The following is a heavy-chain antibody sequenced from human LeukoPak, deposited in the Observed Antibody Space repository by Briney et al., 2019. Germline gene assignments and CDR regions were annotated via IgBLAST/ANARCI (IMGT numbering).Heavy chain of an antibody. J-gene: IGHJ4*02. Sequence: GGSLRLSCAASGFTFSSYAMSWVRQAPGKGLEWVSSISGGGETTYYADSAKGRFTISRDNSQNTLYLQMNSLRAEDMAVYYCARDYADYVGYFFFDYWGQGTLVTVSS. V-gene: IGHV3-23*01. CDR2: ISGGGETT. CDR3: ARDYADYVGYFFFDY. CDR1: GFTFSSYA. D-gene: IGHD4-17*01.